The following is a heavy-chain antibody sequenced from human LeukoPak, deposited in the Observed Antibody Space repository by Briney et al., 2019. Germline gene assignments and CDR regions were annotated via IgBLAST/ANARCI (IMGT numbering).Heavy chain of an antibody. CDR3: ARVGGTNYYYYGMDV. Sequence: SETLSLTCTVSGGSISSYYWSWIRQPPGKGLEWIGYIYYSGSTNYNPSLKSRVTISVDTSKNQFSLKLSSVTVADTAVYYCARVGGTNYYYYGMDVWGQGTTVTVSS. CDR1: GGSISSYY. CDR2: IYYSGST. D-gene: IGHD4-23*01. J-gene: IGHJ6*02. V-gene: IGHV4-59*01.